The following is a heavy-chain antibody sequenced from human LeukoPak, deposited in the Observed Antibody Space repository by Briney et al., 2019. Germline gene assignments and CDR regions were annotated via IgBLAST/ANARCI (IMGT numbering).Heavy chain of an antibody. D-gene: IGHD6-25*01. CDR1: GVSITSGSYY. CDR3: AKSRWIAAGPFDY. V-gene: IGHV4-39*01. CDR2: VHHSGNN. Sequence: SGTLSLTCAVSGVSITSGSYYWGWIRQPPGKGLEWIGSVHHSGNNHYNPSLKSRVTVSVDTSKNQFSLKVKSVSAADTAIFYCAKSRWIAAGPFDYWGQGSLVTVSS. J-gene: IGHJ4*02.